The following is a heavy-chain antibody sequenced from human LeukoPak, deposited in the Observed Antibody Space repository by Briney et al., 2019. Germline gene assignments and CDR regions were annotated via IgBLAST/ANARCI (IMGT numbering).Heavy chain of an antibody. CDR1: GFIFSNYE. V-gene: IGHV3-48*03. CDR2: VSSSGSII. Sequence: GGSLRLSCAASGFIFSNYEMNWVRQAPGKGLEWISYVSSSGSIIYYADSVKGRFSISRDNAKNSLHLQLNSLRAEDTAVYYCARHMVLSPCDYWGQGTLVAVSS. CDR3: ARHMVLSPCDY. D-gene: IGHD4/OR15-4a*01. J-gene: IGHJ4*02.